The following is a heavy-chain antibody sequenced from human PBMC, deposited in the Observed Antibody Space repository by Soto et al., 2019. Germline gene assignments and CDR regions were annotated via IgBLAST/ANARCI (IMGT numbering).Heavy chain of an antibody. Sequence: QVQLVQSGAEVKKPGSSVKVSCRASGGTFSNYAINWVRQAPGQGLEWMGGIIPIFNTANYAQKFKGRVTITADESTGTAYMELNSLGFEDTAVYYCAGAPSSYTRRRYYGMNGWGQGTTVSVSS. CDR1: GGTFSNYA. V-gene: IGHV1-69*01. J-gene: IGHJ6*02. CDR3: AGAPSSYTRRRYYGMNG. CDR2: IIPIFNTA. D-gene: IGHD4-4*01.